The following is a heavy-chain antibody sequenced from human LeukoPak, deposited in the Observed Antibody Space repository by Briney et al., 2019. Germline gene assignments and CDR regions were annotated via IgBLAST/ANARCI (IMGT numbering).Heavy chain of an antibody. CDR2: IGIAGDT. J-gene: IGHJ3*02. Sequence: GGSLRLSCAASGFTFSSYDIHWVRQVTGKGLEWVSAIGIAGDTYYLDSVKGRFTISRENAKNSLYLQMNSLRVGDTAVYYCAREGGLSYSGSRAAFDIWGQGTMVTVSS. CDR3: AREGGLSYSGSRAAFDI. CDR1: GFTFSSYD. D-gene: IGHD1-26*01. V-gene: IGHV3-13*01.